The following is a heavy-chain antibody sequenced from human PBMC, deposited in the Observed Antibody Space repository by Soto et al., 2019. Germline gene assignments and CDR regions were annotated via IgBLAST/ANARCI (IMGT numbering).Heavy chain of an antibody. Sequence: GGSLRLSCVASGFNFNSYWMHWVRQAPGKGLVWVSRISGNGTSTAYADSVKGRFTISRDKAKNTLYLQMNGLRAEDTALYYCAREGYYYDSSIHSSIYYFDYWGQGTLVTVSS. CDR3: AREGYYYDSSIHSSIYYFDY. CDR1: GFNFNSYW. V-gene: IGHV3-74*01. J-gene: IGHJ4*01. CDR2: ISGNGTST. D-gene: IGHD3-22*01.